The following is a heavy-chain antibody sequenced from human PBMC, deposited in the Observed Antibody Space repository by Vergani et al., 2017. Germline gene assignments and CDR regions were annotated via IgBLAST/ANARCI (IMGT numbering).Heavy chain of an antibody. D-gene: IGHD3-10*01. CDR2: IWYDGSNK. CDR1: GFTFSSYG. Sequence: QVQLVESGGGVVQPGRSLRLSCAASGFTFSSYGMHWVRQAPGKGLEWVAVIWYDGSNKYYADSVKGRFTISRDNSKNTLYLQMNSLRAEDTAVYYCARRSRSSGRYRGWFDPWGQGTLVTVSS. V-gene: IGHV3-33*01. CDR3: ARRSRSSGRYRGWFDP. J-gene: IGHJ5*02.